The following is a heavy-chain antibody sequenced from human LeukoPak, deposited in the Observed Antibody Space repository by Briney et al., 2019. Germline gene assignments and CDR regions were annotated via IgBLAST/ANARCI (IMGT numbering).Heavy chain of an antibody. CDR1: GFTFSSYW. CDR3: ARAYSGWYYYYYYMDV. D-gene: IGHD6-19*01. Sequence: GGSLRLSCAASGFTFSSYWMSWFRQAPGKGLEWVANIKQDGSEKYYVDSVKGRFTISRDNAKNSLYLQMNSLRAEDTAVYYCARAYSGWYYYYYYMDVWGKGTTVTVSS. J-gene: IGHJ6*03. CDR2: IKQDGSEK. V-gene: IGHV3-7*03.